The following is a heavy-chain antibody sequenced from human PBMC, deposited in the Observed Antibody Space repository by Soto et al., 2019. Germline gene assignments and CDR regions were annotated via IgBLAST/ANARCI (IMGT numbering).Heavy chain of an antibody. V-gene: IGHV1-69*13. CDR2: IIPIFGTA. D-gene: IGHD6-13*01. Sequence: SVKVSCKASGGTFSSYAISWVRQAPGQGLEWMGGIIPIFGTANYAQKFQGRVTITADESTSTAYMELSSLRSEDTAVYYCARGLLLAAAKLYYSYYYGMDVWGQGTTVTVSS. CDR1: GGTFSSYA. J-gene: IGHJ6*02. CDR3: ARGLLLAAAKLYYSYYYGMDV.